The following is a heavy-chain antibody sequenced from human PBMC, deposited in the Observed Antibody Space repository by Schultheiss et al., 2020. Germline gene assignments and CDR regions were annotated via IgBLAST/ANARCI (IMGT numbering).Heavy chain of an antibody. CDR2: IYYSGST. CDR1: GGSISSSIYY. CDR3: ARRGGGSYESSAFDI. Sequence: SETLSLTCTVSGGSISSSIYYWGWIRQPPGKGLEWIGSIYYSGSTYYNPSLKSRVTISVDTSKNQFPLKLSSVTAADTAVYYCARRGGGSYESSAFDIWGQGAMVTVSS. D-gene: IGHD1-26*01. V-gene: IGHV4-39*01. J-gene: IGHJ3*02.